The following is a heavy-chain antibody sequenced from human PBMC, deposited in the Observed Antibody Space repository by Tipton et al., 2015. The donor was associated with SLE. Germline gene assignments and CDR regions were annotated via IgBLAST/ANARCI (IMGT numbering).Heavy chain of an antibody. CDR2: FDPEDGET. CDR3: AATKGYGDYGAFDI. Sequence: QLVQSGAEVKKPGASLKVSCKASGYTFSELPMHWVRQAPGKGLEWMGGFDPEDGETKYAQKFQGRVTMTEDTSKDTAYMELSSLRSEDTAVYYCAATKGYGDYGAFDIWGQGTMVTVSS. CDR1: GYTFSELP. D-gene: IGHD4-17*01. J-gene: IGHJ3*02. V-gene: IGHV1-24*01.